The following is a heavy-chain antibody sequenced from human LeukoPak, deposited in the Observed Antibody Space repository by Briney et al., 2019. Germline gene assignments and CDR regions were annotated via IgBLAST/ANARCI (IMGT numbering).Heavy chain of an antibody. CDR3: ATPVEYSSSSLDY. D-gene: IGHD6-6*01. CDR1: GYTFTSYD. V-gene: IGHV1-8*01. Sequence: ASVKVSCRASGYTFTSYDINWVRQATGQGLEWMGWMNPNRSNTGYAHKFQGRVTMTRNTSISTAYMELSSLRSEDPAVYYCATPVEYSSSSLDYWGQETLVTVSS. J-gene: IGHJ4*02. CDR2: MNPNRSNT.